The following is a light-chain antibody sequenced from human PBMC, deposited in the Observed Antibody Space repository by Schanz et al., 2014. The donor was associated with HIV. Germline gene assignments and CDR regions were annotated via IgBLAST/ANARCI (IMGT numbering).Light chain of an antibody. CDR1: QGISSA. J-gene: IGKJ2*01. CDR2: DAS. Sequence: AIQLTQSPSSLSASVGDRVTITCRASQGISSALAWYQQEPGKAPKLLIYDASSLESGVPSRFSGSGSGTDFTLTISSLQPEDFATYYCQQYTTYPYTFGQGTKVEIK. CDR3: QQYTTYPYT. V-gene: IGKV1-13*02.